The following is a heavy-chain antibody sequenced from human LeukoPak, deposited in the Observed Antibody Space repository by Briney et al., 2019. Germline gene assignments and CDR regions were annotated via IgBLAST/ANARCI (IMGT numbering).Heavy chain of an antibody. V-gene: IGHV3-21*01. J-gene: IGHJ4*02. D-gene: IGHD5-18*01. Sequence: PGGSLRLSCAASGFTFSSYSMNWVRQAPGKGLEWVSSISSSSSYIYYADSVKGRFTISRDNAKNSLYLQMNSLRAEDTAVYYCARGGGYSYGVGLFDYWGQGTLVTVSS. CDR3: ARGGGYSYGVGLFDY. CDR2: ISSSSSYI. CDR1: GFTFSSYS.